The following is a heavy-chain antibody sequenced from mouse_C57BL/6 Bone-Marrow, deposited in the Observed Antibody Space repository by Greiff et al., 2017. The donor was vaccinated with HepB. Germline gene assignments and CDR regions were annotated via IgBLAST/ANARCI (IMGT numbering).Heavy chain of an antibody. J-gene: IGHJ3*01. CDR1: GFTFSDHG. V-gene: IGHV5-17*01. CDR3: ARLRRAWFAY. Sequence: EVQLVESGGGLVKPGGSLKLSCAASGFTFSDHGMHWVRQAPEKGLEWVAYISSGSSTIYYADTVKGRFTISRDNAKNTLFLQMTSLRSEDTAMYYCARLRRAWFAYWGQGTLVTVSA. D-gene: IGHD2-4*01. CDR2: ISSGSSTI.